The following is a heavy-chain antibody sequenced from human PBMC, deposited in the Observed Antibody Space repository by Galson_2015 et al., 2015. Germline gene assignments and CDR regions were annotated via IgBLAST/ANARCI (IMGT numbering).Heavy chain of an antibody. CDR3: ARATLAEPGIGSGDWFDP. D-gene: IGHD6-13*01. Sequence: CAISGDSVSSDSAAWNWIRQSPSRGLEWLGRTYYRSKWYNDYAVSVKSRITINPDTSKNQFSLQLNSVTLEDTAVYYCARATLAEPGIGSGDWFDPWGQGTLVTVSS. J-gene: IGHJ5*02. V-gene: IGHV6-1*01. CDR1: GDSVSSDSAA. CDR2: TYYRSKWYN.